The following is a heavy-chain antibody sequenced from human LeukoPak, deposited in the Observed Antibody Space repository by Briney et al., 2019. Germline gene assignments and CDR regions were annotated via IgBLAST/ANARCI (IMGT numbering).Heavy chain of an antibody. CDR1: GYTFTGYY. J-gene: IGHJ3*02. V-gene: IGHV1-2*02. D-gene: IGHD1-1*01. CDR3: AGRSTGTTIGQDAFDI. CDR2: INPNSGGT. Sequence: ASVKVSCKASGYTFTGYYMHWVRQAPGQGLEWMGWINPNSGGTNYAQKFQGRVTMTRDTSISTAYMELSRLRSDDTAVYYCAGRSTGTTIGQDAFDIWGQGTMVTVSS.